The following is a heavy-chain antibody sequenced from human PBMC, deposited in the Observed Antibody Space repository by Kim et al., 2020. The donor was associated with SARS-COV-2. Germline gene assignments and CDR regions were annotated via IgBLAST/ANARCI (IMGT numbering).Heavy chain of an antibody. CDR3: ARVGYCSSTSCSRVFGY. D-gene: IGHD2-2*01. J-gene: IGHJ4*02. Sequence: SRVTISVDTSKNQFSLKLSSVTAADTAVYYCARVGYCSSTSCSRVFGYWGQGTLVTVSS. V-gene: IGHV4-34*01.